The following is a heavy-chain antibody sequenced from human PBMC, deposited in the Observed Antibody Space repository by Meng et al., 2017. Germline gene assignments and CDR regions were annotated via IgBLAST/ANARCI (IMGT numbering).Heavy chain of an antibody. CDR3: ARVGKVVTAPLTY. CDR1: GGSFSGYY. V-gene: IGHV4-34*01. CDR2: INHSGST. Sequence: QVHLQQGGAVLLKPSETLSLPCAVYGGSFSGYYWSWIRQPPGKGLEWIGEINHSGSTNYNPSLKSRVTISVDTSKNQFSLKLSSVTAADTAVYYCARVGKVVTAPLTYWGQGTLVTVSS. J-gene: IGHJ4*02. D-gene: IGHD2-21*02.